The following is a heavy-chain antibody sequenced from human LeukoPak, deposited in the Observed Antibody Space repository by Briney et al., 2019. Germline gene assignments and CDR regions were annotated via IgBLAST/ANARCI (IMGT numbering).Heavy chain of an antibody. CDR1: GFSFSSYG. D-gene: IGHD2-2*01. V-gene: IGHV3-33*01. CDR2: IWYDGSHT. J-gene: IGHJ6*02. Sequence: GRSLRLFCAASGFSFSSYGMRWVRQAPGKGLEWVGDIWYDGSHTYYADSVKGRFTISRDNSMNTLYMQMNSLRGEDAAVYYCVRGGYCSGTSCAHYDGMDVWGQGTTVTVSS. CDR3: VRGGYCSGTSCAHYDGMDV.